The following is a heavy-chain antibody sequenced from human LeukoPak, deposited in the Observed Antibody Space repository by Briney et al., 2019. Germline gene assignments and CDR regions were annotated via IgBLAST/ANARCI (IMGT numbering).Heavy chain of an antibody. CDR3: ARGEVANYFDY. Sequence: SETLSLTCAVYGGSFSGYYWSWIRQPPGKGLEWIGYIYYSGSTNYNPSLKSRVTISVDTSKNQFSLKLSSVTAADTAVYYCARGEVANYFDYWGQGTLVTVSS. CDR1: GGSFSGYY. J-gene: IGHJ4*02. CDR2: IYYSGST. D-gene: IGHD1-26*01. V-gene: IGHV4-59*12.